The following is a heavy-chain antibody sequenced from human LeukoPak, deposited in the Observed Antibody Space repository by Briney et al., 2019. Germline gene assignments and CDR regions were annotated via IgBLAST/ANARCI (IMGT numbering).Heavy chain of an antibody. CDR2: INWDGGST. CDR1: GFTFDDYG. J-gene: IGHJ6*03. CDR3: ARGQAQQWLVSPWNYYYMDV. Sequence: GGSLRLSCAASGFTFDDYGMSWVRQAPGKGLEWVSGINWDGGSTSYADSVKGRFAISRDNAKNTLYLQMNSLRAEDTAVYYCARGQAQQWLVSPWNYYYMDVWGKGTTVTISS. V-gene: IGHV3-20*04. D-gene: IGHD6-19*01.